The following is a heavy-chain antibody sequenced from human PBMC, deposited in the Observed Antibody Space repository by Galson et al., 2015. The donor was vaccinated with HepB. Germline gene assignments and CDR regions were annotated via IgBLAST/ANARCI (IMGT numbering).Heavy chain of an antibody. CDR1: GGTFSSYA. CDR3: AIDFVNLDVITRPVGFDY. CDR2: IIPMVGKA. D-gene: IGHD3/OR15-3a*01. J-gene: IGHJ4*02. Sequence: SVKVSCKASGGTFSSYAISWVRQAPGQGLEWMGRIIPMVGKANYAQKFKGRVTITADKSTSTAYMEVSSLRSEGTAVYYCAIDFVNLDVITRPVGFDYWAREPWSPSPQ. V-gene: IGHV1-69*04.